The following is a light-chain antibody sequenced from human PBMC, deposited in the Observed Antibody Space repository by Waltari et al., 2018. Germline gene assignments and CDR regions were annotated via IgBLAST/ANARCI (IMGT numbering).Light chain of an antibody. Sequence: YVLTQPPSVSVAPGKTARITCGGTNIGSYSVHWYQQKPGQAPVMVVYDDSDRPSGMYERFSGSNSDNTATLTISRVEVGDEADYYCQVWHTRSDHVVFGGGTRLTVL. CDR3: QVWHTRSDHVV. J-gene: IGLJ2*01. V-gene: IGLV3-21*03. CDR2: DDS. CDR1: NIGSYS.